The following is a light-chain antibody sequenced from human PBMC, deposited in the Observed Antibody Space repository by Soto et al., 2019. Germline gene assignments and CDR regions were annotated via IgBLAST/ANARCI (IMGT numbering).Light chain of an antibody. CDR3: QQRSNWPPYT. CDR2: DAS. Sequence: EVVLTQSPATLSLSPGERATLSCRASQSVTSNLAWYQHKPGQAPSLLIYDASTRATGIPARFSGSGSGTDFALTISGLEPEDFAVYYCQQRSNWPPYTFGQGTKLEIK. CDR1: QSVTSN. V-gene: IGKV3-11*01. J-gene: IGKJ2*01.